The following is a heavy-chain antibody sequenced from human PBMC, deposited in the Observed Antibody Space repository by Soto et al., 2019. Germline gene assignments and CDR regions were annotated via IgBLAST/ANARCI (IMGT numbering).Heavy chain of an antibody. V-gene: IGHV1-69*13. J-gene: IGHJ3*02. CDR2: IIPIFGTA. CDR3: ARNNGDRFAFYI. CDR1: GGTFSSYA. D-gene: IGHD1-1*01. Sequence: GASVKVSCKASGGTFSSYAISWVRQAPGQGLEWMGGIIPIFGTANYAQKFQGRVTITADESTSTAYMELSSLRSEDTAVYYCARNNGDRFAFYICSQRTTVTVSS.